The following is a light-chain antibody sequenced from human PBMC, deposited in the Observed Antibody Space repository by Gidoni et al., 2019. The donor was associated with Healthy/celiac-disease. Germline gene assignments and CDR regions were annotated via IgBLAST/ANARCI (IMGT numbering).Light chain of an antibody. J-gene: IGKJ1*01. Sequence: EIVLTQSPGTLYLSPGERDTLSCRASQSVSSSYLAWYQQKPGQAPRLLIYGASSRATGIPDRFSGSGSGTDFTLTISRLEPEDFAVYYCQQYGSSLTWTFGQGTKVEIK. V-gene: IGKV3-20*01. CDR1: QSVSSSY. CDR2: GAS. CDR3: QQYGSSLTWT.